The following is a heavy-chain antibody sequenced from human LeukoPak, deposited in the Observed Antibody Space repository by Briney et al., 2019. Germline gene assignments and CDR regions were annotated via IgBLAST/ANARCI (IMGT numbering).Heavy chain of an antibody. CDR1: GYTFTGYY. J-gene: IGHJ6*02. Sequence: ASVKVSCKASGYTFTGYYMHWVRQAPGQGLEWMGWINPNSGGTNYAQKFQGRVTMTRDTSISTAYMELSRLRSDDTAVYYCARGGWVPAYYDYGMDVWGQGTTVTVSS. D-gene: IGHD1-26*01. CDR2: INPNSGGT. CDR3: ARGGWVPAYYDYGMDV. V-gene: IGHV1-2*02.